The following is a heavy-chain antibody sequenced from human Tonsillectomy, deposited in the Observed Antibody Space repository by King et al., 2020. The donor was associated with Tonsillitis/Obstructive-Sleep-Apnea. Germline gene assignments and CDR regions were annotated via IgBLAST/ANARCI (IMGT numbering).Heavy chain of an antibody. Sequence: VQLVQSGAEVKKPGSSVKVSCKASGGTFSSYAISWVRQAPGQGLEWMGGIIPIFGTANYAQKFQGRVTITADESTSTAYMELSSLRSEDTAVYYCARDSQYYDFWSCYYNGNYYYYYYMDVWGKGTTVTVSS. J-gene: IGHJ6*03. CDR2: IIPIFGTA. CDR3: ARDSQYYDFWSCYYNGNYYYYYYMDV. CDR1: GGTFSSYA. D-gene: IGHD3-3*01. V-gene: IGHV1-69*12.